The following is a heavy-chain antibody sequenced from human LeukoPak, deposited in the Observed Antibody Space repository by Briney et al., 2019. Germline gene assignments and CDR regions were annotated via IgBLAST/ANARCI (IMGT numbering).Heavy chain of an antibody. CDR1: GFTFDDYA. Sequence: PGRSLRLSCAASGFTFDDYAMDWVRQAPGKGLEWVSAISWNSGSIGYADSVKGRFTISRDNAKNSLYLQMNSLRAEDTALYYCAKVDSYDSSGYFDYWGQGTLVTVSS. V-gene: IGHV3-9*01. CDR2: ISWNSGSI. CDR3: AKVDSYDSSGYFDY. D-gene: IGHD3-22*01. J-gene: IGHJ4*02.